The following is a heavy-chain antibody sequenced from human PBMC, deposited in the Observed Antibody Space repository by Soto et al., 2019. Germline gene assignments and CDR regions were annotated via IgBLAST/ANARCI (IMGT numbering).Heavy chain of an antibody. D-gene: IGHD3-22*01. CDR1: GGSFSGDY. Sequence: SETLSLACAVYGGSFSGDYWSWIRQPPGKGRGWIGEINHSGSTNYNPSLKSRVTISVDTSKNQFSLKLSSVTAADTAVYYCARNYDSSGYYRLFDYWGQGTLVTVS. CDR3: ARNYDSSGYYRLFDY. J-gene: IGHJ4*02. CDR2: INHSGST. V-gene: IGHV4-34*01.